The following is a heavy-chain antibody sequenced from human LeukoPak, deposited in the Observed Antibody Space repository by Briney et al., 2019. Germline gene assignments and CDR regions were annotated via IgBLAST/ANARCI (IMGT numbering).Heavy chain of an antibody. Sequence: KTSETLSLTCAVYGGSFSGYYWSWIRQPPGKGLEWIGEINHSGSTNYNPSLKSPVTISVDTSKNQFSLKLSSVTAADTAVYYCVMVRGVIPWWGQGTLVTVSS. CDR2: INHSGST. V-gene: IGHV4-34*01. CDR1: GGSFSGYY. D-gene: IGHD3-10*01. CDR3: VMVRGVIPW. J-gene: IGHJ4*02.